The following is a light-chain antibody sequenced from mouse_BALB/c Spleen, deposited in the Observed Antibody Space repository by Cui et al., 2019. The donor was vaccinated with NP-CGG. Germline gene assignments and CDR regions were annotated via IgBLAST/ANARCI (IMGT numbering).Light chain of an antibody. CDR2: GTN. CDR1: TAAVTTSNY. Sequence: QAVVTQESALTTSPGETVTLTCRSSTAAVTTSNYANWVQEKPYHLFTGLIGGTNNRAPGVPARFSGSLIGDKAALTITGAQTEDEAIYFCALWYSNHWVFGGGTKLTVL. J-gene: IGLJ1*01. CDR3: ALWYSNHWV. V-gene: IGLV1*01.